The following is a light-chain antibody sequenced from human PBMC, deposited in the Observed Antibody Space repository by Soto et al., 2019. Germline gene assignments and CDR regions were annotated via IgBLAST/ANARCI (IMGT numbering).Light chain of an antibody. V-gene: IGKV1-39*01. CDR1: QPISNY. J-gene: IGKJ2*01. CDR2: AAS. CDR3: QQSYPFPFT. Sequence: DIQMTQSPSSLSSSVGDRVTITCRASQPISNYLNWYQQKPGKAPKFLISAASTLQSGVPSRFSGYGSGTDFTLAISSLHHDDFATYYCQQSYPFPFTFGQGTKLDIK.